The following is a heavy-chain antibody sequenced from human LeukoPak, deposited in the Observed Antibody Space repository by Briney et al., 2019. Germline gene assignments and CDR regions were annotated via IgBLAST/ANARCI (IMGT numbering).Heavy chain of an antibody. Sequence: GRSLRLSCAASGFTFSSYAMHWVRQAPGKGLEWVAVISYDGSNKYYADSVKGRFTISRDNSKNTLYLQMNSLRAEGTAVYYCARILSSCWGQGTLVTVSS. D-gene: IGHD2/OR15-2a*01. J-gene: IGHJ4*02. CDR2: ISYDGSNK. CDR3: ARILSSC. CDR1: GFTFSSYA. V-gene: IGHV3-30*04.